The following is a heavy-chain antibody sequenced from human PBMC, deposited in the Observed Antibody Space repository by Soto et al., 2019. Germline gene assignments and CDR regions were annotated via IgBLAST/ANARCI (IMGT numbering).Heavy chain of an antibody. Sequence: QALLEESGGGSVQPGTSLRLSCAASGFTFSSYAMHWVRQAPGKGLEWVTVISDDGMSKLYADSVKGRFSVSRDDFKNMLFRKMDSLKPDASGVSYCPRGGGNGVYRPLDSWGRGTLATVSS. CDR1: GFTFSSYA. CDR3: PRGGGNGVYRPLDS. V-gene: IGHV3-30*19. J-gene: IGHJ4*02. D-gene: IGHD3-16*01. CDR2: ISDDGMSK.